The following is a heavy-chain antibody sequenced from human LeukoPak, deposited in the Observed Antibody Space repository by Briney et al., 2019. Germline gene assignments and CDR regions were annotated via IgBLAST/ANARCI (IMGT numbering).Heavy chain of an antibody. J-gene: IGHJ4*02. CDR1: GFTFGSNW. CDR3: ARDGDGYHY. Sequence: PGGSLRLSCAASGFTFGSNWMSWVRQAPGKGLEWVINIKQDGSETYYVDSVKGRFTISRDNAKNSLYLQMNSLRAEDTAVYYCARDGDGYHYWGQGTLVTVSS. D-gene: IGHD5-18*01. CDR2: IKQDGSET. V-gene: IGHV3-7*01.